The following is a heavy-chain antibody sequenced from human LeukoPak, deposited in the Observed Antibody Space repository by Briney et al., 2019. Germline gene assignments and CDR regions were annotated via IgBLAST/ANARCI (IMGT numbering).Heavy chain of an antibody. J-gene: IGHJ6*02. CDR2: ISYDGGNK. D-gene: IGHD3-22*01. V-gene: IGHV3-30-3*01. CDR1: GFTFSSYA. Sequence: GGSLRLSCAASGFTFSSYAMHWVRQAPGKGLEWVAVISYDGGNKYYADSVKGRFTISRDNSKNTLYLQMNSLRAEDTAVYYCARDDRLGSSGNYGMDVWGQGTTVTVSS. CDR3: ARDDRLGSSGNYGMDV.